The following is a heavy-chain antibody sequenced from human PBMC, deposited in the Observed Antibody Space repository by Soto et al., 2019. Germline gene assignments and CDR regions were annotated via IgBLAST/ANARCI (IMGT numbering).Heavy chain of an antibody. CDR3: ARTLAAPKYYYYYYMDA. V-gene: IGHV4-31*03. D-gene: IGHD6-13*01. CDR2: IYYSGST. J-gene: IGHJ6*03. Sequence: SETLSLTCTVSGGSISSGGYCWSWIRQHPGKGLEWIGYIYYSGSTYYNPSLKSRVTISVDTSKNQFSLRLSSVTAADTAVYYCARTLAAPKYYYYYYMDAWGKGTTVTVS. CDR1: GGSISSGGYC.